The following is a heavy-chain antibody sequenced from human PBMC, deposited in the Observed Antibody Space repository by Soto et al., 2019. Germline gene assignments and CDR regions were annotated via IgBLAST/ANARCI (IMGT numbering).Heavy chain of an antibody. Sequence: PSQTLSLTCAISGDSLSSNSAAWNWIRQSPSRGLEWLGRTYYRSKWYNDYAVSVKSRITINPDTSKNQFSLQLNSVTPEDTAVYYCARVPYDVWRQIKTNAFDIWGQGTMVTVSS. CDR1: GDSLSSNSAA. CDR2: TYYRSKWYN. J-gene: IGHJ3*02. D-gene: IGHD3-3*01. V-gene: IGHV6-1*01. CDR3: ARVPYDVWRQIKTNAFDI.